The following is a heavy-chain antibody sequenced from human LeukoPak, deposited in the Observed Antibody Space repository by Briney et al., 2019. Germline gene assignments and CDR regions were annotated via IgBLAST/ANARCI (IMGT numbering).Heavy chain of an antibody. J-gene: IGHJ4*02. V-gene: IGHV3-49*03. CDR2: IRSKAYGGTT. CDR1: GFTFGDYA. CDR3: SKSGSYTYYFDY. Sequence: GGSLRLSCTASGFTFGDYAMSWFRRAPGKGLEWVGFIRSKAYGGTTEYAASVKGRFTISRDDSKSIAYLQMNSLKTEDTAVYYCSKSGSYTYYFDYWGQGTLVTVSS. D-gene: IGHD1-26*01.